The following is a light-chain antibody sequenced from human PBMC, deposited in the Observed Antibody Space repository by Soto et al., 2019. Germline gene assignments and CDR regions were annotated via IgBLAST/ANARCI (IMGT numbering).Light chain of an antibody. V-gene: IGLV2-23*01. CDR1: NNDLGSYNL. CDR2: EGS. Sequence: QSALTQPASVSGSPGQSITISCTGTNNDLGSYNLVSWYQQDPGKAPKLMIYEGSKRPSGISNRFSCSNSGNTASLTISGLQAEDEGDYYGCSFAGSDSVVFGGGTKLTVL. CDR3: CSFAGSDSVV. J-gene: IGLJ2*01.